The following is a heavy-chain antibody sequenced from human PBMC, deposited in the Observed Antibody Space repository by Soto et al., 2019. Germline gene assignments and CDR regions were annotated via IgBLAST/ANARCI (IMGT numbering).Heavy chain of an antibody. CDR3: AASVLTGYYGGFDY. J-gene: IGHJ4*02. V-gene: IGHV4-39*01. D-gene: IGHD3-9*01. Sequence: SETLSLTCTVSGGSISSSSYYWGWIRQPPGKGLEWIGSIYYSGSTYYNPSLKSRVTISVDTSKNQFSLNLSSVTAADTAVYYCAASVLTGYYGGFDYWGQGTLVTVSS. CDR1: GGSISSSSYY. CDR2: IYYSGST.